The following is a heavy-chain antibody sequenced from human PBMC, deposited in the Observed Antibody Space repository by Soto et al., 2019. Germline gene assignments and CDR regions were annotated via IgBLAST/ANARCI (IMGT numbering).Heavy chain of an antibody. CDR3: AREYTSSSAWFDP. CDR1: GYTFTGDY. D-gene: IGHD6-6*01. V-gene: IGHV1-2*02. CDR2: INPNSGDT. J-gene: IGHJ5*02. Sequence: QVQLVQSGAEVKNPGASVKVSCKASGYTFTGDYIHWVRQAPGQGLEWMGWINPNSGDTNYAQKFQGRVTMTMDKSISTAYMELSRLTSDDTAVFYCAREYTSSSAWFDPWGQGTLVTVSS.